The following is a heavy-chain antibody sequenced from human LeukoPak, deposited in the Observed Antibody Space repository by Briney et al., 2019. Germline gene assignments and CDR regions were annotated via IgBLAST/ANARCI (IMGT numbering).Heavy chain of an antibody. V-gene: IGHV5-51*01. CDR2: IYPGDSDT. Sequence: GESLMISCKGSGYSFTTSWIAWVRQMPGKGLEWMGIIYPGDSDTRYSPSLQGRVTMSVDNSITTAFLEWSSLKASDTAMYYCARRGNWNYWFDPWGQGTLVTVSS. D-gene: IGHD1-7*01. J-gene: IGHJ5*02. CDR3: ARRGNWNYWFDP. CDR1: GYSFTTSW.